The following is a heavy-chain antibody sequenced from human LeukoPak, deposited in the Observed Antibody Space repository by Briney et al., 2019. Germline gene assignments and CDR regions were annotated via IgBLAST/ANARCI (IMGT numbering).Heavy chain of an antibody. CDR1: GYTFTSYG. V-gene: IGHV1-18*01. CDR3: ARDGRCSGGSCYSEAFDI. CDR2: ISAYNGNT. Sequence: GASVKVSCKASGYTFTSYGISWVRQAPGQGLEWMGWISAYNGNTNYAQKLQGRVTMTTDTSTSTAYMGLRSLRSDDTAVYYCARDGRCSGGSCYSEAFDIWGQGTMVTVSS. J-gene: IGHJ3*02. D-gene: IGHD2-15*01.